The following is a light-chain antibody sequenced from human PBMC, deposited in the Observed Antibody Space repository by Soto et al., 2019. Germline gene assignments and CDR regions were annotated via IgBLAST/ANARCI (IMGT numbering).Light chain of an antibody. Sequence: DIQLTQSPSFLSASVGDRVTITCRASQGISSYLAWYQQKPGKAPKLLIYAASTLQSGVPSRFSGSGSGTEFSLTFSILQPEAFATYYSQYFDIYSTFGQGTRLEIQ. J-gene: IGKJ5*01. CDR1: QGISSY. CDR3: QYFDIYST. CDR2: AAS. V-gene: IGKV1-9*01.